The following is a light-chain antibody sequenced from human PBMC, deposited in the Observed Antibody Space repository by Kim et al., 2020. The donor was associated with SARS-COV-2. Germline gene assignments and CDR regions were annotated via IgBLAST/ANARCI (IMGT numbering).Light chain of an antibody. CDR1: QSVSTS. J-gene: IGKJ1*01. Sequence: EIVMTQSPATLSVSPGERVTLSCRASQSVSTSLAWYQQRPGQAPRLLIYDAFKRATAIPARFSGSGSGTEFTLTISSLQSEDFALYYCQQYNNLWTFGQGTKVDIK. CDR2: DAF. V-gene: IGKV3-15*01. CDR3: QQYNNLWT.